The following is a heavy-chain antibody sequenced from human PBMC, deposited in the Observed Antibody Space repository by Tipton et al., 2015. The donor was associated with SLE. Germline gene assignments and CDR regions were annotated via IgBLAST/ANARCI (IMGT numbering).Heavy chain of an antibody. CDR1: GGSFSGYY. V-gene: IGHV4-34*01. J-gene: IGHJ6*02. CDR3: ARAGDYYDRSGFGFYYYGLDV. D-gene: IGHD3-22*01. Sequence: TLSLTCAVYGGSFSGYYWSWIRQPPGKGLEWIGESNPSGNTNYNPSLKSRVTIFVDMSKNQLSLKMTSVTAADSAVYFCARAGDYYDRSGFGFYYYGLDVWGQGTTVTVSS. CDR2: SNPSGNT.